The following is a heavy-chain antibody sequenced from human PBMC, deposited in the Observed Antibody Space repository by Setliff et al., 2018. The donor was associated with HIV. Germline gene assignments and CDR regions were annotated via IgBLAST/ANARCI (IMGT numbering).Heavy chain of an antibody. CDR2: IYAGDSDT. CDR3: ARQRDPDGFDI. Sequence: LGESLTISCKGSEDTFTKYWIGWVRQMPGKGLEYMGIIYAGDSDTRYSPSFQGQVTISADKSSSTAYLQWSTLKASDTAMYFCARQRDPDGFDIWGQGTTVTVSS. J-gene: IGHJ3*02. V-gene: IGHV5-51*01. CDR1: EDTFTKYW.